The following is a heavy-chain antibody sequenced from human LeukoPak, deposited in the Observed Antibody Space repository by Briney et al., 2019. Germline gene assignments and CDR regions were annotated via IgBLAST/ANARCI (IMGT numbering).Heavy chain of an antibody. D-gene: IGHD6-6*01. CDR1: GGTFSKYA. Sequence: SVKVSCKASGGTFSKYAISWVRQAPGQGLEWMGGILPLFGTSNYAQKFQGRVTITADESTSTAYMELSSLRSDDTAMYYCAKDRWRDGSSSFDNWGQGTLVTVSS. J-gene: IGHJ4*02. V-gene: IGHV1-69*13. CDR3: AKDRWRDGSSSFDN. CDR2: ILPLFGTS.